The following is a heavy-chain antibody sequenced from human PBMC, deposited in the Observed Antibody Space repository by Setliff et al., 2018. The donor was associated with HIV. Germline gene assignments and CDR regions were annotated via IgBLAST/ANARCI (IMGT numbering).Heavy chain of an antibody. CDR1: GFTFSSYS. J-gene: IGHJ4*02. D-gene: IGHD5-12*01. Sequence: GGSLRLSCAASGFTFSSYSMNWVRQAPGKGLEWVSSISSSSSYIYYADSVKGRFTISRDNAKNSLYLQMNSLRAEDTAVYYCARDRGYDLDYFDYWGQGTLVTVSS. CDR2: ISSSSSYI. CDR3: ARDRGYDLDYFDY. V-gene: IGHV3-21*01.